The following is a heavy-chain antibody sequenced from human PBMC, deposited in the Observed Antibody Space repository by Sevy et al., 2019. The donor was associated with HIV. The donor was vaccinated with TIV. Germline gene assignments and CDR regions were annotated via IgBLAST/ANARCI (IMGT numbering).Heavy chain of an antibody. CDR1: GFTVSSNF. CDR3: ARGKHVSDYYGSFDY. CDR2: IWLTGTT. Sequence: GGSLRLSCAVSGFTVSSNFMSWVRQAPGKGLEWVSVIWLTGTTYYADSVKVRFTISRDNSKNTVYLDMSSLRAADTAVYYCARGKHVSDYYGSFDYWGQGTLVTVSS. J-gene: IGHJ4*02. D-gene: IGHD3-3*01. V-gene: IGHV3-53*01.